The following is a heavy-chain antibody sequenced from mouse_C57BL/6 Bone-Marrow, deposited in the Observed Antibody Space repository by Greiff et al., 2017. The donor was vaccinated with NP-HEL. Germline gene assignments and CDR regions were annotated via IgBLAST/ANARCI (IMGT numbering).Heavy chain of an antibody. D-gene: IGHD1-1*01. J-gene: IGHJ2*01. Sequence: EVKLVESGGDLVKPGGSLKLSCAASGFTFSDYGMHWVRQAPEKGLEWVAYISSGSSTIYYADTVKGRFTISRDNAKNTLFLQMTSLRSEDTAMYYCARDTTVSFDYWGQGTTLTVSS. CDR3: ARDTTVSFDY. V-gene: IGHV5-17*01. CDR1: GFTFSDYG. CDR2: ISSGSSTI.